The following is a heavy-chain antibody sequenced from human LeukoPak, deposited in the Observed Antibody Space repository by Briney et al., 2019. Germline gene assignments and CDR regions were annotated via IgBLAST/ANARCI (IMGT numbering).Heavy chain of an antibody. Sequence: SETLFLTCTVSSGSIISSDYYWGWIRQPPGKGLEWIGTISYSGSTYYNPSLKSRVTISVDTSKNQFSLKLSSVTAADTAVYYCARTYYYDSPYAFDIWGQGTMVTVSS. V-gene: IGHV4-39*07. J-gene: IGHJ3*02. CDR1: SGSIISSDYY. CDR3: ARTYYYDSPYAFDI. CDR2: ISYSGST. D-gene: IGHD3-22*01.